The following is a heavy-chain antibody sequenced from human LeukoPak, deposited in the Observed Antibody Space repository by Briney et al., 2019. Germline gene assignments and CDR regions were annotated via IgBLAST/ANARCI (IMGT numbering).Heavy chain of an antibody. J-gene: IGHJ4*02. CDR3: AILSWDGRGSFY. D-gene: IGHD2/OR15-2a*01. Sequence: GGSQRLSCAASGFTFSSYSMNWVRQAPGKGLEWVSSISSSSSYIYYADSVKGRFTISRDNAKNSLYLQMNSLRAEDTAVYFCAILSWDGRGSFYWGQGTLVTVSS. CDR1: GFTFSSYS. CDR2: ISSSSSYI. V-gene: IGHV3-21*04.